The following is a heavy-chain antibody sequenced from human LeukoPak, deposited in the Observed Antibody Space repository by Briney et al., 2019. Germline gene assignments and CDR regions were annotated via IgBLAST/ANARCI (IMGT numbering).Heavy chain of an antibody. Sequence: GASVKVSCKASGYSFTGYSMHWVRQAPGQGLEWMGWINPNSGGTKFAQKFQGRVTTTRDTSISTAYMEVSRLRSDDTAVYYCATQNNSYFDYWGQGTLVTVSS. V-gene: IGHV1-2*02. CDR3: ATQNNSYFDY. CDR1: GYSFTGYS. D-gene: IGHD1-20*01. CDR2: INPNSGGT. J-gene: IGHJ4*02.